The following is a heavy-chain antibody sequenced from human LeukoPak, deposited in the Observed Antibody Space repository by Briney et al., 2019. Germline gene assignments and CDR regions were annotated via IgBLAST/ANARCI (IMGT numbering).Heavy chain of an antibody. Sequence: GGSLRLSCAASGFTFSSYAMHWVRQAPGKGLERVAVISYDGSNKYYADSVKGRFTISRDNSKNTLYLQMNSLRAEDTTVYYCARVNPVGATGAFVIWGQGTMVTVSS. V-gene: IGHV3-30-3*01. CDR1: GFTFSSYA. CDR2: ISYDGSNK. J-gene: IGHJ3*02. CDR3: ARVNPVGATGAFVI. D-gene: IGHD1-26*01.